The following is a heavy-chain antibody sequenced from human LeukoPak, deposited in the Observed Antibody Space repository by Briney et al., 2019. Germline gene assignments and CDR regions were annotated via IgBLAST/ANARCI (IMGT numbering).Heavy chain of an antibody. D-gene: IGHD1-14*01. V-gene: IGHV3-74*01. J-gene: IGHJ4*02. Sequence: PGGSLRLSCAASAFTFNTYWMHWVRQVPGRGLEWVSRINGDESSTNYADSVKGRFTISRDNSKNTLYLQMNSLRAEDTAAYYCGKSRGGISPYSAQDYWGQGTLVTVSS. CDR3: GKSRGGISPYSAQDY. CDR1: AFTFNTYW. CDR2: INGDESST.